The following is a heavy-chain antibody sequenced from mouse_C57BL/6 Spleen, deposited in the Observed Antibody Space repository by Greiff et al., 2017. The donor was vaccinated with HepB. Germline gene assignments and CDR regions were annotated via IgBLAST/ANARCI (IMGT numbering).Heavy chain of an antibody. J-gene: IGHJ3*01. V-gene: IGHV1-53*01. CDR2: INPSNGGT. CDR1: GYTFTSYW. Sequence: QVQLQQPGPELVKPGASVKLSCKASGYTFTSYWMHWVKQRPGQGLEWIGNINPSNGGTNYNEKFKSKATLTVDKSSSTAYMQLSSLTSEDSAVYYCARWDGNYGWFAYWGQGTLVTVSA. D-gene: IGHD2-1*01. CDR3: ARWDGNYGWFAY.